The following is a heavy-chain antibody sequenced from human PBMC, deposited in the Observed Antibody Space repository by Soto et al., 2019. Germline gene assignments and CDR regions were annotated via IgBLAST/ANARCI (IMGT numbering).Heavy chain of an antibody. CDR2: IYYSGST. D-gene: IGHD2-2*01. Sequence: PSDTLSLTCTVSGRSISSGGYYWSWIRQHPGKGLEWIGYIYYSGSTYYNPSLKSRVTISVDTSKNHFSLNLSSVTAAATAVYYCARGYCSSTFNYKSDNWLDPWGQGTVLAFSS. V-gene: IGHV4-31*03. J-gene: IGHJ5*02. CDR3: ARGYCSSTFNYKSDNWLDP. CDR1: GRSISSGGYY.